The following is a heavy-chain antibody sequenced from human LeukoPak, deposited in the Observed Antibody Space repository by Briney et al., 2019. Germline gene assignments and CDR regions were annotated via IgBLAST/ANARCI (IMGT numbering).Heavy chain of an antibody. CDR3: ARIRIHSGSYGAFDI. CDR2: ISGSGGST. D-gene: IGHD1-26*01. J-gene: IGHJ3*02. CDR1: GFTFSSYA. V-gene: IGHV3-23*01. Sequence: GGSLRLSCAASGFTFSSYAMSWVRQAPGKGLEGVSAISGSGGSTYYADSVKGRFTISRDNSKNTLYLQMNSLRAEDTAVYYCARIRIHSGSYGAFDIWGQGTMVTVSS.